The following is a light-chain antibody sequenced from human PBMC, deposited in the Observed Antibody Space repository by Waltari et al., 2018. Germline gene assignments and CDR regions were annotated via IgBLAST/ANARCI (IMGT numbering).Light chain of an antibody. V-gene: IGLV3-1*01. Sequence: SYELTQPPSVSVSPGQTASITCSGDKLGDKYACWYQQKPGQSPVLVISQDSKRPSGIPERFSGSNSGNTATLTISGTQAMDEADYYCQAWDSSTGVVFGGGTKLTVL. CDR2: QDS. CDR1: KLGDKY. CDR3: QAWDSSTGVV. J-gene: IGLJ2*01.